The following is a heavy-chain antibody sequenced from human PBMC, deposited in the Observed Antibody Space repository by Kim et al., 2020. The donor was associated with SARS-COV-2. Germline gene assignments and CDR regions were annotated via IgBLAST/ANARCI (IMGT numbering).Heavy chain of an antibody. CDR1: GFTFSSYA. J-gene: IGHJ4*02. D-gene: IGHD1-26*01. CDR2: IYSGGSST. Sequence: GGSLRLSCAASGFTFSSYAMSWVRQAPGKGLEWVSVIYSGGSSTYYADSVKGRFTISRDNSKNTLYLQMNSLRAEDTAVYYCAKGGGSDLVDYWGQGTLVTVSS. CDR3: AKGGGSDLVDY. V-gene: IGHV3-23*03.